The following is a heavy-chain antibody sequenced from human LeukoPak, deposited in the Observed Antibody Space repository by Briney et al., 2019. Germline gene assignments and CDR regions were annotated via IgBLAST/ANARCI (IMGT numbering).Heavy chain of an antibody. D-gene: IGHD3-10*01. J-gene: IGHJ4*02. CDR3: ARGFTMVRGVLTRIFDY. V-gene: IGHV1-18*01. CDR2: ISAYNGNT. Sequence: GASVKVSCKASGYTFTSYGISWVRQAPGQGLEWMGWISAYNGNTNYAQKLQGRVTMTTDTSTSTAYMELRSLRSDDTAVYYCARGFTMVRGVLTRIFDYWGQGTLVTVSS. CDR1: GYTFTSYG.